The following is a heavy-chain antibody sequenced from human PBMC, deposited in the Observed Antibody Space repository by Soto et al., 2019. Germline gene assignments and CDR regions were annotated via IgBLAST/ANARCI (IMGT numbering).Heavy chain of an antibody. CDR2: ISADNGNT. J-gene: IGHJ1*01. CDR3: ARVYYDSSGFYHEDH. CDR1: GNSFNNYL. Sequence: QVKLVQSGAEVKRPGASVLGSCQASGNSFNNYLISWVRQAPGQGPEWVGWISADNGNTNYGQKFLGRVTMTTDTSTSTAYMDLRSLRSDDTAVYFCARVYYDSSGFYHEDHWGQGTLVTVSS. D-gene: IGHD3-22*01. V-gene: IGHV1-18*01.